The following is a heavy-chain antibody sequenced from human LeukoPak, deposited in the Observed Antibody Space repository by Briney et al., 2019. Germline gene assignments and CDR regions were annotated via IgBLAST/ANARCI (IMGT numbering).Heavy chain of an antibody. CDR2: ISAYNGNT. CDR3: ARVEIGLRYFDWLLPIDY. Sequence: GASVKVSCKASGYTFTSYGISWVRQATGQVLEWMGWISAYNGNTNYAQKLQGRVTMTTDTSTSTAYMGLRSLRSDDTAVYYCARVEIGLRYFDWLLPIDYWGQGTLVTVSS. D-gene: IGHD3-9*01. CDR1: GYTFTSYG. V-gene: IGHV1-18*04. J-gene: IGHJ4*02.